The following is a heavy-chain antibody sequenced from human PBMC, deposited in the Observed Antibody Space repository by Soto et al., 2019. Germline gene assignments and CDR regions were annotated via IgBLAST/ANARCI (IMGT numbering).Heavy chain of an antibody. CDR3: ARGSSSWREFDY. CDR1: GYSFTSSW. J-gene: IGHJ4*02. Sequence: GESLKISCKGSGYSFTSSWIGWVRQMPGKGLEWMGIIYPGDSDTRYSPSFQGQVTISADKSINTAYLQWSRLKASDTAMYYCARGSSSWREFDYWGQGTLVTAPQ. D-gene: IGHD6-13*01. CDR2: IYPGDSDT. V-gene: IGHV5-51*01.